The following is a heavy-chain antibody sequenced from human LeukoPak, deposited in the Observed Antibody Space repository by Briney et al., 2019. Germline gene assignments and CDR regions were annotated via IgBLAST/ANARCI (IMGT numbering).Heavy chain of an antibody. CDR2: ISGYNDNR. CDR3: ARSDSSGRYGGYYYYYMDV. J-gene: IGHJ6*03. CDR1: GYTFTSYG. Sequence: GASVKVSCKASGYTFTSYGISWVRQAPGQGLEWMGWISGYNDNRNYAQKLRGRVTMTTDTSTSTAYMELRSLRSDDTAVYYCARSDSSGRYGGYYYYYMDVWGKGTTVTVSS. D-gene: IGHD6-19*01. V-gene: IGHV1-18*01.